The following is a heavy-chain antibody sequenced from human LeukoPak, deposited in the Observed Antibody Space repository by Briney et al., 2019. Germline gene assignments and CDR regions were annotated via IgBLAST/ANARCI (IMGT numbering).Heavy chain of an antibody. V-gene: IGHV3-7*01. CDR2: VNRDGSET. J-gene: IGHJ6*02. CDR3: ARGNAMGV. Sequence: GGSLRLSCAASGFTLSNHWMTWVRQVPGRGPEWVANVNRDGSETYYLDSVKGRFTISKDNAKNSLSLQMNSLRAEDTALYYCARGNAMGVWGQGTTVTASS. CDR1: GFTLSNHW.